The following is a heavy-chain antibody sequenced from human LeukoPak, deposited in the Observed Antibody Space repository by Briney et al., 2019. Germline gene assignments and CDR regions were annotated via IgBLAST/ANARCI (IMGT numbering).Heavy chain of an antibody. CDR3: ARVYYGDYGLEFDY. V-gene: IGHV3-23*01. CDR1: GFTFSSYA. CDR2: ISGSGGST. D-gene: IGHD4-17*01. Sequence: GGSLRLSCAASGFTFSSYAMSWVRQAPGKGLEWVSAISGSGGSTYYADSVKGRFTISRDNSKNTLYLQMNSLRAEDTAVYYCARVYYGDYGLEFDYWGQGTLVTVSS. J-gene: IGHJ4*02.